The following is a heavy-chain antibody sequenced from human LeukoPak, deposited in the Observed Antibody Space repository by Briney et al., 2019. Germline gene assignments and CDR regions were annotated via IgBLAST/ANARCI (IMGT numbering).Heavy chain of an antibody. CDR2: INHSGST. Sequence: SETLSLTCAVYGGPFSGYYWSWIRQPPGKGLEWIGEINHSGSTNYNPSLKSRVTISVDTSKNQFSLKLSSVTAADTAVYYCARPYSSGWYWFDPWGQGTLVTVSS. CDR3: ARPYSSGWYWFDP. V-gene: IGHV4-34*01. D-gene: IGHD6-19*01. CDR1: GGPFSGYY. J-gene: IGHJ5*02.